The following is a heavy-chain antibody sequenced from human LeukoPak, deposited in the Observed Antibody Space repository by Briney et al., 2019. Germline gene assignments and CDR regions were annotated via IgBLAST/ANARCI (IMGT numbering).Heavy chain of an antibody. J-gene: IGHJ6*03. V-gene: IGHV1-2*02. Sequence: ASVKVSCKASGYTFTGYYMHWVRQAPGQGLEWMGWINPNSGGTNYAQKFQGRVTMTRDTSISTAYMELSRLRPDDTAVYYCARDSYDFWSGYPPPAYYYYMDVWGKGTTVTVSS. CDR3: ARDSYDFWSGYPPPAYYYYMDV. CDR1: GYTFTGYY. D-gene: IGHD3-3*01. CDR2: INPNSGGT.